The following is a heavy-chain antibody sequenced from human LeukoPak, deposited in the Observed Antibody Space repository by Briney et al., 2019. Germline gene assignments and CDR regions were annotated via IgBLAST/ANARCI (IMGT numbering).Heavy chain of an antibody. V-gene: IGHV3-7*01. CDR1: GFTFSTYW. Sequence: GGSLRLSCAASGFTFSTYWMSWVRQAPGKGLESVAIIKEDGSEKFYVDSVKGRFTISRDYAKNSLYLDMNGLRAEDAAVYYCARGSNSWNRVAWFDPWGQGTLVTVSS. J-gene: IGHJ5*02. CDR3: ARGSNSWNRVAWFDP. CDR2: IKEDGSEK. D-gene: IGHD1-20*01.